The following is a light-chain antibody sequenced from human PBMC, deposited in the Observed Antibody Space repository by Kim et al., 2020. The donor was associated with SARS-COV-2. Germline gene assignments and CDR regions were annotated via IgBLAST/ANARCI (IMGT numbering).Light chain of an antibody. CDR3: MQALQTPPT. J-gene: IGKJ2*01. CDR2: LGS. V-gene: IGKV2-28*01. Sequence: DIVMTQSPLSLPVTPGEPASISCRSSQSLLHGNGYNYLDWYLQKPGQSPQLLIYLGSNRASGVPDRFSGSGSGTDFTLKISRVEAEDVGVYYCMQALQTPPTFGQGTKLEI. CDR1: QSLLHGNGYNY.